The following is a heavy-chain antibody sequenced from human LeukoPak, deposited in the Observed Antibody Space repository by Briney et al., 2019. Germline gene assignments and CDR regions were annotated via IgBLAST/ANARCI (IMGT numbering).Heavy chain of an antibody. CDR2: IYSSGST. CDR1: GGSLSSYY. V-gene: IGHV4-59*01. CDR3: ARLALQEVGATQTYYLDY. Sequence: SETLSLTCTVSGGSLSSYYWSWIRQPPGKGLEWIGYIYSSGSTNYNPSLKSRVTISVDTSKIQFSLKLSSVTAADTAVYYCARLALQEVGATQTYYLDYWGQGTLVTVSS. D-gene: IGHD1-26*01. J-gene: IGHJ4*02.